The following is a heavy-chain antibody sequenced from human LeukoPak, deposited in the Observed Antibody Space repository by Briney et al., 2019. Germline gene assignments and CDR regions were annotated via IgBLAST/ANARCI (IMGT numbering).Heavy chain of an antibody. V-gene: IGHV3-7*01. Sequence: GGPLRLSCAASGFTFSSYWMSWVRQAPGKGLEWVANIKQDGSEKYYVDSVKGRFTISRDNAKNSLYLQMNSLRAEDTAVYYCARPYSGYDNYYYYGMDVWGQGTTVTVSS. D-gene: IGHD5-12*01. CDR2: IKQDGSEK. CDR1: GFTFSSYW. CDR3: ARPYSGYDNYYYYGMDV. J-gene: IGHJ6*02.